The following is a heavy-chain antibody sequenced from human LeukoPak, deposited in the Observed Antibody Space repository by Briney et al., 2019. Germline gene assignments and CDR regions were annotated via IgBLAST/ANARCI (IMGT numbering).Heavy chain of an antibody. D-gene: IGHD3-9*01. CDR2: IFPGDSDT. J-gene: IGHJ4*02. CDR1: GYIFTAYW. V-gene: IGHV5-51*01. Sequence: GESLKISCKGSGYIFTAYWIGWVRQMPGKGLEWMGIIFPGDSDTKYSPSFQGQVTISADKSISTAYLQWSRLRASDTAMYYCARGWGSDWSYFDYWGQGTLVTVSS. CDR3: ARGWGSDWSYFDY.